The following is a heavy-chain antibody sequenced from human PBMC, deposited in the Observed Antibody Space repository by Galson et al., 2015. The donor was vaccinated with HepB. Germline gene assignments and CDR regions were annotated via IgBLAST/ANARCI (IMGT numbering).Heavy chain of an antibody. Sequence: QSGAEVKKPGESLRISCKASGYTFTGYYMHWVRQAPGQGLEWVGWINPNSGVAKYAQKFQGWVTMTSDTSISTGYMELTSLTSDDTAVYYCAKGALEYELRYYYMDVWGMGTTVTVSS. CDR2: INPNSGVA. D-gene: IGHD1-1*01. CDR3: AKGALEYELRYYYMDV. V-gene: IGHV1-2*04. CDR1: GYTFTGYY. J-gene: IGHJ6*03.